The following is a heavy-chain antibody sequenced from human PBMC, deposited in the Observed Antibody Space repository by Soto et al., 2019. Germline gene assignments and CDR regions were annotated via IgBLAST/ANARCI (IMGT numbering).Heavy chain of an antibody. CDR2: LSSSSRYI. CDR1: GFTFSSYT. CDR3: ARYYDSCSGYFTGPETPLPDMDV. V-gene: IGHV3-21*01. J-gene: IGHJ6*01. D-gene: IGHD3-3*01. Sequence: PGGSLRLSCAASGFTFSSYTMNWVRQAPGRGLEWVASLSSSSRYIYQADSVKSRFTISRDNANNSLYLQMNSLRAEDTGVYFCARYYDSCSGYFTGPETPLPDMDVGEQEATDTASS.